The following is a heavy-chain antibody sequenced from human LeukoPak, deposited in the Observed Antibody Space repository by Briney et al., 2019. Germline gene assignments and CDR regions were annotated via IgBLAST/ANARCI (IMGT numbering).Heavy chain of an antibody. D-gene: IGHD3-10*01. CDR3: VRGSGRSRVGELLRD. CDR1: GFTFSTQG. CDR2: IQNDGSDK. J-gene: IGHJ4*02. V-gene: IGHV3-30*02. Sequence: PGGSLRLSCAASGFTFSTQGIHWVRQAPGKGLEWVAFIQNDGSDKRYADSVKGRFTTSRDNSKHTVYLQMNSLRAEDTAMYYCVRGSGRSRVGELLRDWGQGTRVTVSS.